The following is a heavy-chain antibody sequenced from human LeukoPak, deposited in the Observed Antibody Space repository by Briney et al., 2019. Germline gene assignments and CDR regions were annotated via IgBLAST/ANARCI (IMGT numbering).Heavy chain of an antibody. J-gene: IGHJ6*02. CDR2: VYTSGSN. CDR1: GGSISSNS. D-gene: IGHD6-13*01. V-gene: IGHV4-4*07. Sequence: SETLSLTCTVSGGSISSNSWSWLRQPDGPGLEWIGRVYTSGSNNYNHSLKSRVTMSVDTSEAQCSLKLGSVTAADTAVYYCAREGEQLARGGFYYYYGMDVWGQGTTVTVSS. CDR3: AREGEQLARGGFYYYYGMDV.